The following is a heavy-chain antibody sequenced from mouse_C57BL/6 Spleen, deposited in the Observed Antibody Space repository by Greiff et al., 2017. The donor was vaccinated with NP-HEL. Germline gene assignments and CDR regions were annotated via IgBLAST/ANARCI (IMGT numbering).Heavy chain of an antibody. CDR2: ISSGGDYI. Sequence: EVMLVESGEGLVKPGGSLKLSCAASGFTFSSYAMSWVRQTPEKRLEWVAYISSGGDYIYYADTVKGRFTISRDNARNTLYLQMSSLKSEDTAMYYCTSVPLYYGSSRYWYFDVWGTGTTVTVSS. J-gene: IGHJ1*03. D-gene: IGHD1-1*01. CDR3: TSVPLYYGSSRYWYFDV. CDR1: GFTFSSYA. V-gene: IGHV5-9-1*02.